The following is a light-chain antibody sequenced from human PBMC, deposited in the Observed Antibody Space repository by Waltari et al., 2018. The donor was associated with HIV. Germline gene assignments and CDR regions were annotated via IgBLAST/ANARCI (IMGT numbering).Light chain of an antibody. CDR1: YSNIGRNT. CDR3: AAWDSGLDAWV. CDR2: YDL. Sequence: QSVMTQPPSASGTPGQRVTISCSGGYSNIGRNTANWYQHLPGTAPNLLIYYDLRRPSGGPDLLSSPKSGTSASLAISGLQSDEEADYYCAAWDSGLDAWVFGGGTRLTVL. J-gene: IGLJ3*02. V-gene: IGLV1-44*01.